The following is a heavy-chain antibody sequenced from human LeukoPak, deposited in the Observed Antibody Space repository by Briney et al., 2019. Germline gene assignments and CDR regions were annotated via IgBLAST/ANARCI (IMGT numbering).Heavy chain of an antibody. Sequence: GGSLRLSCAASGFTFSSYWMSWVRQAPGKGPEWVANIKQDGSQRNYVDSVKGRFTISRDNAKNSLYLQMNSLRAEDTAVYYCAKDSPFGGNWGQGTLVTVSS. CDR2: IKQDGSQR. J-gene: IGHJ4*02. V-gene: IGHV3-7*01. CDR3: AKDSPFGGN. D-gene: IGHD1-26*01. CDR1: GFTFSSYW.